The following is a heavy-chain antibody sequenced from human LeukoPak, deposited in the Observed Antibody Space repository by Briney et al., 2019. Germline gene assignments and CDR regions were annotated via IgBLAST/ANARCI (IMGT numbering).Heavy chain of an antibody. CDR1: GFGFSDSW. CDR2: IKGDGSAK. D-gene: IGHD5-18*01. CDR3: ARDRGWIQHDI. J-gene: IGHJ3*02. V-gene: IGHV3-7*01. Sequence: GGSLRLSCAASGFGFSDSWMTWIRQAPGKGLEWVAFIKGDGSAKKYVDSVKGRFTISRDNAKNSLFLQMNSLRAEDTAVYYCARDRGWIQHDIWGQGTMVTVSS.